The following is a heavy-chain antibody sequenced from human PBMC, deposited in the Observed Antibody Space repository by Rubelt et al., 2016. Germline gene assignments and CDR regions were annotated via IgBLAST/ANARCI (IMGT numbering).Heavy chain of an antibody. CDR2: VYYSVST. Sequence: QVQLQESGPGLVKPSETLSLTCAVSGGSISSYYWSWIRQPPGKGLEWIGYVYYSVSTNYNPSLKSRVTISVDTSKNQFSLNLISVTAADPAVYDCTRGGVRGNWFGPWGQGTLVTVSS. J-gene: IGHJ5*02. D-gene: IGHD3-10*01. CDR1: GGSISSYY. CDR3: TRGGVRGNWFGP. V-gene: IGHV4-59*01.